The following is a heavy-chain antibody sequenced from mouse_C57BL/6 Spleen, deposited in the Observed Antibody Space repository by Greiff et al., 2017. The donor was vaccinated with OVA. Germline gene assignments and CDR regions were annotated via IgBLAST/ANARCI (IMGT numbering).Heavy chain of an antibody. Sequence: VQLQESDAELVKPGASVKISCKVSGYTFTDHTIHWMKQRPEQGLEWIGYIYPRDGSTKYNEKFKGKATLTADKSSSTAYMQLNSLTSEDSAVYFCARSAYYYGSSAWFAYWGQGTLVTVSA. D-gene: IGHD1-1*01. CDR3: ARSAYYYGSSAWFAY. J-gene: IGHJ3*01. V-gene: IGHV1-78*01. CDR2: IYPRDGST. CDR1: GYTFTDHT.